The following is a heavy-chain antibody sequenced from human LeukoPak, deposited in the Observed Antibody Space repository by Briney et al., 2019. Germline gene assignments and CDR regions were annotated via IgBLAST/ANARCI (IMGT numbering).Heavy chain of an antibody. CDR2: ISGSGSTI. D-gene: IGHD6-19*01. V-gene: IGHV3-48*04. Sequence: GSLRLSCVASGFTFSNYGMNWVRQAPGKGLEWVSYISGSGSTIYYADSVRGRFTISRDSAKNSLYLQMNSLRAEDTAVYYRARQTSYSSGWNWGQGTLVTVSS. CDR3: ARQTSYSSGWN. CDR1: GFTFSNYG. J-gene: IGHJ4*02.